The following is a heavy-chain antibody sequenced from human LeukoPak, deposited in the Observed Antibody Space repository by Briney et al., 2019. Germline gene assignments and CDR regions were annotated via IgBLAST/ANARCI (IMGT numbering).Heavy chain of an antibody. CDR2: INHSGST. V-gene: IGHV4-34*01. CDR3: ARGSSSPFDY. CDR1: GGSFSGYY. Sequence: PSETLSLTCAVYGGSFSGYYWSWIRQPPGKGLEWIGEINHSGSTYYNPSLKSRVTISVDRSKNQFSLKLSSVTAADTAVYYCARGSSSPFDYWGQGTLVTVSS. J-gene: IGHJ4*02. D-gene: IGHD6-13*01.